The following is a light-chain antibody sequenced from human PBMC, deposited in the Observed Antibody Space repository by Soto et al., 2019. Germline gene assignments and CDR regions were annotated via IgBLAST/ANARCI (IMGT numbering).Light chain of an antibody. V-gene: IGKV3-15*01. CDR1: QDICRN. CDR2: DAS. CDR3: QQYNDWPRT. J-gene: IGKJ2*02. Sequence: EIVMTQSPATLSVSPGEGATLSCRASQDICRNLVWYQQKPGQPPRLLIYDASSRVTGVPARFSGSGSGTEFTLTISSLQSEDFGFYYCQQYNDWPRTFGQGTQLEI.